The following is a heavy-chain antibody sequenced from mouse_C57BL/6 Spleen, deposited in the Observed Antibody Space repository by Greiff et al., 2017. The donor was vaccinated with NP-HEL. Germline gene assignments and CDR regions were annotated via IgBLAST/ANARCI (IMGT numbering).Heavy chain of an antibody. Sequence: EVQLVESGGGLVKPGGSLKLSCAASGFTFSDYGMHWVRQAPEKGLEWVAYISSGSSTISYADTVKGRFTISRDNAKNTLFLQMTSLRAEDTAMYYCAREPYGSSYYFDYWGQGTTRTGSS. CDR3: AREPYGSSYYFDY. J-gene: IGHJ2*01. V-gene: IGHV5-17*01. CDR2: ISSGSSTI. D-gene: IGHD1-1*01. CDR1: GFTFSDYG.